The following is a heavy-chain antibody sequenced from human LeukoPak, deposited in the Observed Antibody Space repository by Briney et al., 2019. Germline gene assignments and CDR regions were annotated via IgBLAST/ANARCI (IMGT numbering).Heavy chain of an antibody. Sequence: ASVRVSCKASGYTFTGYYMHWVRQAPGQGLEWMGWINPNSGGTNYAQKFQGRVTMTRDTSISTAYMEVSRLRSDDTAVYYCARVHVDTAINGAFDIWGQGTMVTVSS. D-gene: IGHD5-18*01. V-gene: IGHV1-2*02. CDR1: GYTFTGYY. CDR3: ARVHVDTAINGAFDI. CDR2: INPNSGGT. J-gene: IGHJ3*02.